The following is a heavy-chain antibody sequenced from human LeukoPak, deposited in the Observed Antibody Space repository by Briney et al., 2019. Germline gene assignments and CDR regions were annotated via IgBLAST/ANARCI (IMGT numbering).Heavy chain of an antibody. CDR1: GFTVSSNY. CDR2: IYSGGST. Sequence: PGGSLRLSCAASGFTVSSNYMSWVRQAPGKGLEWVSVIYSGGSTYYADSVKGRFTISRDNSKNTLYLQMNSLRAEDTAVYYCASSSSSPYYYGMDVWGQGTTVTVS. CDR3: ASSSSSPYYYGMDV. D-gene: IGHD6-6*01. V-gene: IGHV3-66*01. J-gene: IGHJ6*02.